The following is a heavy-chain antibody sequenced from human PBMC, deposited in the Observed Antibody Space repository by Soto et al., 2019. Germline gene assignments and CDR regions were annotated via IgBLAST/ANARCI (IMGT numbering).Heavy chain of an antibody. J-gene: IGHJ6*02. Sequence: QVQLVQSGAEVKKPGSSVKVSCKASGGTFSSYAISWVRQAPGQGLEWMGGIIPIFGTANYAQKFQGRVTITADESTSTAYMELRSLRSEDTALYYCSREGNTIGTLYYYYGMDVWGQGTTVTVSS. CDR3: SREGNTIGTLYYYYGMDV. CDR1: GGTFSSYA. CDR2: IIPIFGTA. D-gene: IGHD3-9*01. V-gene: IGHV1-69*01.